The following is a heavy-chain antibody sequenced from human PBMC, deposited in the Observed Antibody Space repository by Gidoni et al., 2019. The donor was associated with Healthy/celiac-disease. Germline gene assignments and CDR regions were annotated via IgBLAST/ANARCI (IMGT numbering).Heavy chain of an antibody. D-gene: IGHD1-26*01. CDR1: GGSISSSSSSSC. CDR2: IYYSGST. Sequence: QLQLQESGPGLVKPSETLSLTCTVSGGSISSSSSSSCWWRIRQPPGKGLEWIGSIYYSGSTYYNPSLKSRVTISVDTSKNQFSLKLSSVTAADTAVYYCARHASGSYYVGAGYYYYGMDVWGQGTTVTVSS. CDR3: ARHASGSYYVGAGYYYYGMDV. J-gene: IGHJ6*02. V-gene: IGHV4-39*01.